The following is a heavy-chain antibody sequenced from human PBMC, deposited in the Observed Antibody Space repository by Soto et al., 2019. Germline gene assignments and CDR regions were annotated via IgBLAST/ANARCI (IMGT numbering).Heavy chain of an antibody. CDR2: IYYSGST. CDR3: AYWGGRQENWFDP. CDR1: GGSISSGGYY. V-gene: IGHV4-31*03. Sequence: PSETLSLTCTVSGGSISSGGYYWSWIRQHPGKGLEWIGYIYYSGSTYYNPSLKSRVTISVDTSKNQFSLKLSSVTAADTAVYYCAYWGGRQENWFDPWGQGTLVTVSS. J-gene: IGHJ5*02. D-gene: IGHD3-10*01.